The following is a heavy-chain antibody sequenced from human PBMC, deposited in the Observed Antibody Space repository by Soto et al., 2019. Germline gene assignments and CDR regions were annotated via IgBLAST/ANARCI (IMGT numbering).Heavy chain of an antibody. Sequence: ASVKVSCKVSGYTLTELSMHWVRQAPGKGLEWVGGFDPEDGETIYAQKFQGRVTMTEDTSTDTAYMELSSLRSEDTAVYYRATPKRMILRVVAFDIWGQGTMVTVSS. CDR1: GYTLTELS. CDR3: ATPKRMILRVVAFDI. V-gene: IGHV1-24*01. J-gene: IGHJ3*02. CDR2: FDPEDGET. D-gene: IGHD3-22*01.